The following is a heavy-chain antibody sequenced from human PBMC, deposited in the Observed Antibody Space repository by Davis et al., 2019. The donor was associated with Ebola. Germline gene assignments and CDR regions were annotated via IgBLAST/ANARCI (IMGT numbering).Heavy chain of an antibody. J-gene: IGHJ4*02. CDR1: GGSISSYY. CDR3: ARSRYDYIWGSYPIPYYFDY. Sequence: PSETLSLTCTVSGGSISSYYWSWIRQPPGKGLEWIGYIYYSGSTNYNPSLKSRVTISVDTSKNQFSLKLSSVTAADTAVYYCARSRYDYIWGSYPIPYYFDYWGQGTLVTVSS. D-gene: IGHD3-16*02. CDR2: IYYSGST. V-gene: IGHV4-59*12.